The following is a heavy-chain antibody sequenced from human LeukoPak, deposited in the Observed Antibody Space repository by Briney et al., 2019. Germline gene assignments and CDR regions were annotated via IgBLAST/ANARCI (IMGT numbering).Heavy chain of an antibody. CDR3: ARGRRDGYNYGIVDY. D-gene: IGHD5-24*01. Sequence: SETLSLTCAVYGGSFSGCYWSWIRQPPGKGLEWIGEINHSGSTNYNPSLKSRVTISVDTSKNQFSLKLSSVTAADTAVYYCARGRRDGYNYGIVDYWGQGTLVTVSS. V-gene: IGHV4-34*01. J-gene: IGHJ4*02. CDR2: INHSGST. CDR1: GGSFSGCY.